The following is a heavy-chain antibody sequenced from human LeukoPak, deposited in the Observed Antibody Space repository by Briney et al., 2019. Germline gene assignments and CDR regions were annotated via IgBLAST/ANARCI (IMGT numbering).Heavy chain of an antibody. CDR1: GFTFSNYT. CDR2: ISSSSSYI. Sequence: PGGSLRLSCAASGFTFSNYTMNWVRQAPGKGLEWVSSISSSSSYIYYADSVKGRFTISRDNAKNSLYLQMNSLRAEDTAVYYCARERGYSNSGGNYWGQGTLVTVSS. D-gene: IGHD6-6*01. CDR3: ARERGYSNSGGNY. V-gene: IGHV3-21*01. J-gene: IGHJ4*02.